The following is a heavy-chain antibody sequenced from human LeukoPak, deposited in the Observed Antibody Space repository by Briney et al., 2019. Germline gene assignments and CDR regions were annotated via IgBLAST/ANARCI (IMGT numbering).Heavy chain of an antibody. CDR3: TKDINSGPHFYYVHV. D-gene: IGHD5-12*01. Sequence: GRSLRLSCVCSGFAFDDYAMHWVRQAPGKGLEWVSGISWNSDDIGYADSVKGRFTLSRDNAKKSLYLQMNSLRVEDTALYYCTKDINSGPHFYYVHVWGKGTTVIVSS. J-gene: IGHJ6*03. CDR1: GFAFDDYA. CDR2: ISWNSDDI. V-gene: IGHV3-9*01.